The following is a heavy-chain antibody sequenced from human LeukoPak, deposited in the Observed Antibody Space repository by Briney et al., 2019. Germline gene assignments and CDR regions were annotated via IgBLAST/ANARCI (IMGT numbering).Heavy chain of an antibody. CDR3: ARERGGYSSSWPHYYFDY. CDR1: GFVFSHYE. Sequence: GGSLRLSCAASGFVFSHYEMNWVRQAPGKGLEWVANIKQDGSEKYYVDSVKGRFTISRDNAKNSLYLQMNSLRAEDTAVYYCARERGGYSSSWPHYYFDYWGQGTLVTVSS. V-gene: IGHV3-7*01. D-gene: IGHD6-13*01. CDR2: IKQDGSEK. J-gene: IGHJ4*02.